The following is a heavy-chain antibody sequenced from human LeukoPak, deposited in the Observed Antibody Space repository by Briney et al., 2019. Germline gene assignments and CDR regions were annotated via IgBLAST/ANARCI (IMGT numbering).Heavy chain of an antibody. CDR2: ISSSGSTI. Sequence: PGGSLRLSCAASGFTFSSYEMNWVRQAPGKGLEGVSYISSSGSTIYYADSVKGRFTISRDNAKNSLYLQMNSLRAEDTAVYYCAREVDSGYYYMDVWGKGTTVTVSS. V-gene: IGHV3-48*03. CDR3: AREVDSGYYYMDV. CDR1: GFTFSSYE. J-gene: IGHJ6*03. D-gene: IGHD5-12*01.